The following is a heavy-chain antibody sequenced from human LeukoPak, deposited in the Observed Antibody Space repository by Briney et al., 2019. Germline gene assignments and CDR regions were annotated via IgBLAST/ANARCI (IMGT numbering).Heavy chain of an antibody. Sequence: SETLSLTCTVSGGSISSSNYYWGWIRQPPEKGLEWIGSIYYSESTYYNPSLKSRVTISIDTSKNQFSLKLSSVTAADTAVYHCARDRVSGSYSDYWGQGTLVIVSS. J-gene: IGHJ4*02. D-gene: IGHD1-26*01. CDR2: IYYSEST. CDR1: GGSISSSNYY. CDR3: ARDRVSGSYSDY. V-gene: IGHV4-39*07.